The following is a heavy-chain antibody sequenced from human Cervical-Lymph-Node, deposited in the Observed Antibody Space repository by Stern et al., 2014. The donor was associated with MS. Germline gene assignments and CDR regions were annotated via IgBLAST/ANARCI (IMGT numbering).Heavy chain of an antibody. CDR1: GFTFSSFS. V-gene: IGHV3-21*01. Sequence: EVQLEESGGGLVKPGGSLRLSCAASGFTFSSFSMNWVRQAPGKGLEWVASISSGGSYIYYADSLKGRFTISRDNAKDSLYLQMNILRAEDTAVYYCARGRGGNYRYCFDYWGQGTLVTVSS. D-gene: IGHD4-23*01. CDR3: ARGRGGNYRYCFDY. CDR2: ISSGGSYI. J-gene: IGHJ4*02.